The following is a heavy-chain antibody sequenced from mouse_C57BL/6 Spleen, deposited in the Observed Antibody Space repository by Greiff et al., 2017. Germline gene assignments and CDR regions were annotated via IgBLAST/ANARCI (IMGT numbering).Heavy chain of an antibody. J-gene: IGHJ2*01. CDR3: ARRRYYDYDDGVDY. Sequence: QVQLQQPGAELVKPGASVTLSCKASGYTFTSYWMHWVKQRPGQGLEWIGMIHPNSGSTNYNEKFKSKATLTVDKSSSTADVQLSSLTSEDSAVYYCARRRYYDYDDGVDYWGQGTTLTVSS. V-gene: IGHV1-64*01. CDR2: IHPNSGST. D-gene: IGHD2-4*01. CDR1: GYTFTSYW.